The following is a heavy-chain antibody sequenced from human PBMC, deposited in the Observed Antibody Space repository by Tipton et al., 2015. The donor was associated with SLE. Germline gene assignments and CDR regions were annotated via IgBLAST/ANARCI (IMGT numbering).Heavy chain of an antibody. CDR2: IYYSWST. Sequence: TLSLTCTVSGGSISSSSYYWGWIRQPPGKGMEWIGSIYYSWSTYYNPSLKSRVTISVDTSKNQFSLKLSSVTAADTAVDYCARPVGYSSGWYETNWFDPWGQGTLVTVSS. D-gene: IGHD6-19*01. V-gene: IGHV4-39*07. J-gene: IGHJ5*02. CDR3: ARPVGYSSGWYETNWFDP. CDR1: GGSISSSSYY.